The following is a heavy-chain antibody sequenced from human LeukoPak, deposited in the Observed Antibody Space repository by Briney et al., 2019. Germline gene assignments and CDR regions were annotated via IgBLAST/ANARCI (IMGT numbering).Heavy chain of an antibody. CDR2: IYYSGST. CDR3: ARSQRRSSGWYGY. CDR1: GGSISSSSYY. J-gene: IGHJ4*02. V-gene: IGHV4-39*01. Sequence: SETLSLTCTVSGGSISSSSYYWGWIRQPPGKGLEWIGSIYYSGSTHYNPSLKSRVTISVDTSKNQSSLKLSSVTAADTAVYYCARSQRRSSGWYGYWGQGTLVTVSS. D-gene: IGHD6-19*01.